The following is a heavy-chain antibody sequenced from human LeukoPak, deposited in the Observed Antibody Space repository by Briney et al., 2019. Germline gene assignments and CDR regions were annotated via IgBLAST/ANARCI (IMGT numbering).Heavy chain of an antibody. V-gene: IGHV1-18*01. CDR3: AREPYCSSTSCYEGTYPDYYYYGMDV. Sequence: ASVKPSCKASGHTFTSYGISWGRQAPGQGLEWLGWISAYNGNTNYAQKLQGRVTMTTDTSTSTAYMELRSLRSDDTAVYYCAREPYCSSTSCYEGTYPDYYYYGMDVWGQGTTVTVSS. CDR1: GHTFTSYG. J-gene: IGHJ6*02. D-gene: IGHD2-2*01. CDR2: ISAYNGNT.